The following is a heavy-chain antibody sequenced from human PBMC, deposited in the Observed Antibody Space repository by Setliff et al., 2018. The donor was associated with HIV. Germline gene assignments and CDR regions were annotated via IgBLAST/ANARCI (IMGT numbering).Heavy chain of an antibody. J-gene: IGHJ4*02. CDR3: ARAASFCSGGNCYSGDYFDN. CDR1: EFIFSNYW. V-gene: IGHV3-7*01. Sequence: PGGSLRLSCVASEFIFSNYWMNWVRQAPGKGLEWVANIKPDGTEKNYMDSVKGRFTISRDNAKRSLYLQTSSLRAEDTAVYYCARAASFCSGGNCYSGDYFDNWGQGTQVTVSS. CDR2: IKPDGTEK. D-gene: IGHD2-15*01.